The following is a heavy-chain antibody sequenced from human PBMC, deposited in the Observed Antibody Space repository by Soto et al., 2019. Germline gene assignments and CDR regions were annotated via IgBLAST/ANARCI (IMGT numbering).Heavy chain of an antibody. J-gene: IGHJ6*02. D-gene: IGHD3-10*01. CDR3: AAEPLGFRYYYGMDV. CDR1: GGTFSNHI. CDR2: IIPMLAIT. V-gene: IGHV1-69*02. Sequence: SVKVSCKASGGTFSNHIITWVRQAPGQGPEWMGRIIPMLAITNYAQKFQGRVTITGDKSTSTAYMELSSLRSEDTAMYYCAAEPLGFRYYYGMDVWGQGTTVTVSS.